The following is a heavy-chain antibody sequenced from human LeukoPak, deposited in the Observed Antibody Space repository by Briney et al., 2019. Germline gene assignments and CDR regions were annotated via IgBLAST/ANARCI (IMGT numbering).Heavy chain of an antibody. J-gene: IGHJ6*04. CDR2: INHSGST. CDR1: GGSFSGYY. CDR3: ARSDSMVRGVIGLYYYYGMDV. Sequence: SETLSLTCAVYGGSFSGYYWSWIRQPPGEGLEWIGGINHSGSTNYNPSLKSRVTISVDTSKNQFSLKLSSVTAADTAVYYCARSDSMVRGVIGLYYYYGMDVWGKGTTVTVSS. V-gene: IGHV4-34*01. D-gene: IGHD3-10*01.